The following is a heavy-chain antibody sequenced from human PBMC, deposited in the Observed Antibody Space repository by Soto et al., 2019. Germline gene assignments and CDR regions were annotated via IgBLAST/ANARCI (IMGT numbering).Heavy chain of an antibody. CDR2: INHSGST. D-gene: IGHD4-17*01. CDR3: PRDLHRDYIAGKGHNWFDP. CDR1: GGSFSGYY. V-gene: IGHV4-34*01. J-gene: IGHJ5*02. Sequence: QVQLQQWGAGLLKPSETLSLTCAVYGGSFSGYYWSWIRQPPGKGLEWIGEINHSGSTNYNPSLXSLVTITVAAXXNXFXXTLSSVTAADTAVYYCPRDLHRDYIAGKGHNWFDPWGQGTLVTVSS.